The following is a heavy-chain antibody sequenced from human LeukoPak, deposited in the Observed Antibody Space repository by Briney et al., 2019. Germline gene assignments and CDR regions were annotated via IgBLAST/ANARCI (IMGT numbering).Heavy chain of an antibody. V-gene: IGHV1-2*02. Sequence: ASVKVSCKASGYTCSRYYMYWVRQSPGQGPECMGWINPKSGGTNYTQKFQGGVTMTRDTSISTAYLEVSRLRSDDTAVYYCLRVVGDISGNYFDYWGQGTLVTVSS. CDR2: INPKSGGT. D-gene: IGHD3-10*01. CDR3: LRVVGDISGNYFDY. J-gene: IGHJ4*02. CDR1: GYTCSRYY.